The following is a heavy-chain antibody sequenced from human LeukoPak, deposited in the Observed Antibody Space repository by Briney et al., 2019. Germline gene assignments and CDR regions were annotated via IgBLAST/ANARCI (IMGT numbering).Heavy chain of an antibody. Sequence: PGGSLRLSCAASGVSFSNHWMHWVRRAPGKGLEWVANIKQDGSEKYYVNSVKGRFSISRDNTRNSLYLQMNSLRPEDTAVYYCARGLDVWGHGTTVTVSS. V-gene: IGHV3-7*03. CDR1: GVSFSNHW. J-gene: IGHJ6*02. CDR3: ARGLDV. CDR2: IKQDGSEK.